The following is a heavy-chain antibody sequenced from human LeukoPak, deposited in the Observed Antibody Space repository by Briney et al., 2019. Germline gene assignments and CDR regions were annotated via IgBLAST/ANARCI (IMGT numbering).Heavy chain of an antibody. CDR3: ASTPGITAAGTYDY. CDR2: INPNSGGT. J-gene: IGHJ4*02. CDR1: GYTFTGYY. D-gene: IGHD6-13*01. Sequence: ASVKVSCKASGYTFTGYYMHWVRQAPGQGLEWMGWINPNSGGTNYAQKFQGRVTMTRDTSISTAYMELSRLRSDDTAVYYCASTPGITAAGTYDYWGQGTLVTVSS. V-gene: IGHV1-2*02.